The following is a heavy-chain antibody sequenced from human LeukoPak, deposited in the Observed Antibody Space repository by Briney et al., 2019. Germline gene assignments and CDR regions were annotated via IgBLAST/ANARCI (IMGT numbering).Heavy chain of an antibody. CDR3: AKVVLLLTASDAFDF. V-gene: IGHV3-23*01. D-gene: IGHD2-21*02. Sequence: PGGSLRLSCAASGFTFSSNTMSRVRQAPGKGLEWVSTINGNYASKYYADSVKGRFTISRDNFKNTVFLRMNSLRAEDTAVYYCAKVVLLLTASDAFDFWGQGTKVTVSS. CDR1: GFTFSSNT. CDR2: INGNYASK. J-gene: IGHJ3*01.